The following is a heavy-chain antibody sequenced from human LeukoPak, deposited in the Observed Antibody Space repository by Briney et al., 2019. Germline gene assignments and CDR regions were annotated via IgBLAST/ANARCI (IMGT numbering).Heavy chain of an antibody. J-gene: IGHJ4*02. CDR2: MWSDGGFK. V-gene: IGHV3-33*01. D-gene: IGHD6-13*01. CDR1: GFTFSGYV. CDR3: ARVRGTYSSNWFSDY. Sequence: PGGSLRLSCVASGFTFSGYVMHWVRQAPGKGLEWVAGMWSDGGFKFYADSVKGRFTISRDNSKDTLYLQMNSLRAEDTAVYYCARVRGTYSSNWFSDYWGQGTLVTVSS.